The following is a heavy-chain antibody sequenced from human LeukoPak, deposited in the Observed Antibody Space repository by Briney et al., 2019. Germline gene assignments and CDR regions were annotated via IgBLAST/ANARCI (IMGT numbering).Heavy chain of an antibody. CDR1: GFTFSSYG. V-gene: IGHV3-30*18. CDR3: AKQVSSYPSYMDV. Sequence: GRSLRLSCAASGFTFSSYGMHWVRQAPGKGLEWVAVISYDGSNKYYADSVKGRFTISRDNSKNTLYLQMNSLRAEDTAVYYCAKQVSSYPSYMDVWGKGTTVTVSS. J-gene: IGHJ6*03. CDR2: ISYDGSNK. D-gene: IGHD4-11*01.